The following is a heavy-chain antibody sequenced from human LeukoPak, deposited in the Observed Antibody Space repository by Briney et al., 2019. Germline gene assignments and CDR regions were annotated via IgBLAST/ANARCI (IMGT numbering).Heavy chain of an antibody. Sequence: GGSLRLSSADSGFTFTNNALHWVRQAPGKGLEWVAVISYDGTNKYYADSVKGRFTISRDNSKNTLSLQMNSLRAEDTALYYCARGFVLGAAKNYVDYCVQGALVTVSS. CDR2: ISYDGTNK. CDR1: GFTFTNNA. D-gene: IGHD2-21*02. CDR3: ARGFVLGAAKNYVDY. V-gene: IGHV3-30-3*01. J-gene: IGHJ4*02.